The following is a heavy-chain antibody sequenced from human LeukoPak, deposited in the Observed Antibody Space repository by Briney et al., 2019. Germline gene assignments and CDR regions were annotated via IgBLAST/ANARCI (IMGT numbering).Heavy chain of an antibody. CDR1: GYTFTSYY. V-gene: IGHV1-46*01. D-gene: IGHD3-22*01. Sequence: GASVKVSCKASGYTFTSYYMHWVRQAPGQGLEWMGIINPSGGSTSYAQKFQGRVTMTRDMSTSTVYMELSSLRSEDTAVYYCARGDTYYYDSSGSLFDYWGQGTLVTVSS. J-gene: IGHJ4*02. CDR3: ARGDTYYYDSSGSLFDY. CDR2: INPSGGST.